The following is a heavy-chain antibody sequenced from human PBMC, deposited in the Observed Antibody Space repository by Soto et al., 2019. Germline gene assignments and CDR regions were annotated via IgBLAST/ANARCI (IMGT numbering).Heavy chain of an antibody. Sequence: QVQLVESGGGVVQPGRSLRLSCAASGFTFSSYGMHWVRQAPGKGLEWVAVIWYDGSNKYYADSVKGRFTISRDNSKNTLYLQMNSLRAEDTAVYYCARDGEDSSSDQELAYWGQGTLVTVSS. CDR1: GFTFSSYG. J-gene: IGHJ4*02. V-gene: IGHV3-33*01. CDR2: IWYDGSNK. D-gene: IGHD6-6*01. CDR3: ARDGEDSSSDQELAY.